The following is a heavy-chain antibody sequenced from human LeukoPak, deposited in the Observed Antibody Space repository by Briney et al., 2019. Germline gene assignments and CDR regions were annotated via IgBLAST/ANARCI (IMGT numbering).Heavy chain of an antibody. CDR3: AKRYKSYSGYDWGFDY. J-gene: IGHJ4*02. CDR1: GFTFSTYA. D-gene: IGHD5-12*01. CDR2: INSGSRYI. Sequence: GGSLRLSCTASGFTFSTYAMNWVRQAPGKGLEWVSSINSGSRYIYYADSVKGRFTISRDNAKNSMYLQMNSLRAEDTAVYYCAKRYKSYSGYDWGFDYWGQGTLVTVSS. V-gene: IGHV3-21*04.